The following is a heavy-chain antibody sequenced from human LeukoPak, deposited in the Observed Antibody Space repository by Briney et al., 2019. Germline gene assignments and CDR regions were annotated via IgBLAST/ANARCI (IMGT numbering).Heavy chain of an antibody. Sequence: SETLSLTCTVSGGSISSSSYYWGWIRQPPGKGLEWIGSIYYSGSTYYNPSLKSRVTISVDTTKNQFSLKLSPVTAADTAVYYCARDISRVARGNFDYWGQGTLVTVSS. CDR2: IYYSGST. CDR3: ARDISRVARGNFDY. D-gene: IGHD5-12*01. V-gene: IGHV4-39*07. J-gene: IGHJ4*02. CDR1: GGSISSSSYY.